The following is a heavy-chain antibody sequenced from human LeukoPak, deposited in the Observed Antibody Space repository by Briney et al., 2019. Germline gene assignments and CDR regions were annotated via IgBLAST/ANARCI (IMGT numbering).Heavy chain of an antibody. CDR1: GYRFTSYW. V-gene: IGHV5-51*01. Sequence: GESLKISCEGSGYRFTSYWIGWVRQMPGKGLEWMGIIYPGDSATKYSPSLQGQVTISADKSINTAYLQWSSLKASDTAMYYCARHTTSSGYYSGTHYYGMDVWGQGTTVTVSS. J-gene: IGHJ6*02. D-gene: IGHD3-22*01. CDR2: IYPGDSAT. CDR3: ARHTTSSGYYSGTHYYGMDV.